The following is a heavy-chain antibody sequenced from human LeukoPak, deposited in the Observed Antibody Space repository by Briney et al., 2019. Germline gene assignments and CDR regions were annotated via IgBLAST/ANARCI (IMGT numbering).Heavy chain of an antibody. CDR3: ARAPGYSYGSGSHVYYCYGMDV. J-gene: IGHJ6*02. V-gene: IGHV3-53*01. CDR1: GFTVSSNY. Sequence: GGSLRLSCAASGFTVSSNYMSWVRQAPGKGLEWVSVIYSGGSTYYADSVKGRFTISRDNSKNTLYLQMNSLRAEDTAVYYCARAPGYSYGSGSHVYYCYGMDVWGQGTTVTVSS. CDR2: IYSGGST. D-gene: IGHD5-18*01.